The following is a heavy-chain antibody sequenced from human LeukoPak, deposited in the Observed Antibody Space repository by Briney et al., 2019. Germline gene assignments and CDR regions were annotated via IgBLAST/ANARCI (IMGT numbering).Heavy chain of an antibody. CDR1: GFTVISAY. CDR2: TYSGGGT. V-gene: IGHV3-53*01. CDR3: ARAYTSGWLPPGY. Sequence: PGGPLSLSFPASGFTVISAYRGGVGRAPGRGLGGVSITYSGGGTYYADSVKGRFTISRDSSQNTVYLQMNSLRAEDTAVYYCARAYTSGWLPPGYWGQGTLLTVSS. J-gene: IGHJ4*02. D-gene: IGHD6-19*01.